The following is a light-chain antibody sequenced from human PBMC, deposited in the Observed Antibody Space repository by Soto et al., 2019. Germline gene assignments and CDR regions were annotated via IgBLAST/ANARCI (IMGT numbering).Light chain of an antibody. CDR2: LAS. Sequence: DIQLTQSPSFLSASVGDRVTITCRASQGITNYLAWYQQEPGKAPKLLIYLASTLQSGVPSRFSGSGSGTEFTLTISSLQPEDFATYYYQQVDSFPFTFGQGTRLEIK. CDR1: QGITNY. CDR3: QQVDSFPFT. J-gene: IGKJ5*01. V-gene: IGKV1-9*01.